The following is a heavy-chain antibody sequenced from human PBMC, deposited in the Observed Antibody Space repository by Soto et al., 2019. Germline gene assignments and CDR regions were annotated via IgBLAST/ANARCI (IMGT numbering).Heavy chain of an antibody. Sequence: ASVKVSCKASGYTLTEFSMHWVRQAPGKGLEWLGGFDPEDGETIYAQKFQGRVNMTEDTSTDTAYMELSSLRSEDTAVYYCVTESYDYVWGSYRSLFDYWG. V-gene: IGHV1-24*01. J-gene: IGHJ4*01. D-gene: IGHD3-16*02. CDR1: GYTLTEFS. CDR3: VTESYDYVWGSYRSLFDY. CDR2: FDPEDGET.